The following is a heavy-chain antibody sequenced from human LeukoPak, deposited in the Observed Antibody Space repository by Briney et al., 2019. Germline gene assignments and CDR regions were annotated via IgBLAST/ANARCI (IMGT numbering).Heavy chain of an antibody. Sequence: SVKVSCKASGFTFTSSAVQWVRQARGQRLEWIGWIVVGSGNTNYAQKFQERVTITRDMSTSTVYMELSSLRAEDTAVYYCAKVWFGERTFEYWGQGTLVTVSS. CDR2: IVVGSGNT. V-gene: IGHV1-58*01. CDR1: GFTFTSSA. J-gene: IGHJ4*02. CDR3: AKVWFGERTFEY. D-gene: IGHD3-10*01.